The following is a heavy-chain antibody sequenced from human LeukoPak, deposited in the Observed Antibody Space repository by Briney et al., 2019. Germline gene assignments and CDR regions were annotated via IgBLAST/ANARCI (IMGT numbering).Heavy chain of an antibody. J-gene: IGHJ3*02. V-gene: IGHV1-58*01. CDR1: GFTFTSSA. CDR3: AAGLRSYDSSGYYAFDI. CDR2: IVVGSGNT. Sequence: SVKVSCKASGFTFTSSAVQWVRQARGQRLEWIGWIVVGSGNTNYAQKFQERVTITRDMSTSTAYMELSSLRSEDTAVYYCAAGLRSYDSSGYYAFDIWGQGTKVTVSS. D-gene: IGHD3-22*01.